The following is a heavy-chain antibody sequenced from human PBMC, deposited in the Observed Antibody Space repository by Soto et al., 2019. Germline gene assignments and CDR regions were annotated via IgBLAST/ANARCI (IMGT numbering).Heavy chain of an antibody. V-gene: IGHV3-23*01. CDR2: ISGSGGST. Sequence: GGSLRLSCAASGFTFSSYAMSWVRQAPGKGLEWVSAISGSGGSTYYADSVKGRFTISRDNSKNTLYLQMNSLRAEDTAVYYCAKDLRRITMIVVVITMNGMDVWGQGTTVTVSS. CDR3: AKDLRRITMIVVVITMNGMDV. J-gene: IGHJ6*02. CDR1: GFTFSSYA. D-gene: IGHD3-22*01.